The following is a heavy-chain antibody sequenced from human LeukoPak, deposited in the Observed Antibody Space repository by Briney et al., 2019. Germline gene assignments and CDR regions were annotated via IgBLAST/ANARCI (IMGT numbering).Heavy chain of an antibody. CDR3: AREGLIPYYMDV. CDR2: INPSGGST. V-gene: IGHV1-46*01. J-gene: IGHJ6*03. Sequence: ASVTVSCKASGYTFTSYYMHWVRQAPGQGLEWMGIINPSGGSTSYAQKFQGRVTMTRDMSTSTVYMELSSLRSEDTAVYYCAREGLIPYYMDVWGKGTTVTVSS. CDR1: GYTFTSYY. D-gene: IGHD2-21*01.